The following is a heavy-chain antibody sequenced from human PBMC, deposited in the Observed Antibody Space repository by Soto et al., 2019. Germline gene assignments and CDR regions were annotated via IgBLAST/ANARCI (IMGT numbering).Heavy chain of an antibody. CDR2: IYYSGST. CDR1: SGSVISGDYY. V-gene: IGHV4-30-4*01. J-gene: IGHJ5*02. CDR3: ARDPGYCSGGSCQNWFDP. D-gene: IGHD2-15*01. Sequence: TLSLTCTVSSGSVISGDYYWSWIRQPPVKGLEWIGYIYYSGSTYYNPSLKSRVTISVDTSKNQFSLKLSSVTAADTAVYYCARDPGYCSGGSCQNWFDPWGQGTLVTVSS.